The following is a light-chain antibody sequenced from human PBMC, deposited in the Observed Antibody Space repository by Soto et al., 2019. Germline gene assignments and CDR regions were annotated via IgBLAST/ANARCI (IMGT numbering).Light chain of an antibody. Sequence: IQMTQSPSTLSASVGDRVTPTCRASQSINAWLAWYQQKPGKPPKVLIYGASNLQSGVPPRFSGSGSGTDFTLAISSLQPEDSATYYCLQDINYPWTFGQGTKVDIK. V-gene: IGKV1-5*01. CDR1: QSINAW. J-gene: IGKJ1*01. CDR3: LQDINYPWT. CDR2: GAS.